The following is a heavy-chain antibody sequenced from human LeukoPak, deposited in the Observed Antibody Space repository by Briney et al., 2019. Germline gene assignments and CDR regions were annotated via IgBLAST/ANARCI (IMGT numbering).Heavy chain of an antibody. CDR1: GGSFSGYY. D-gene: IGHD3-16*02. V-gene: IGHV4-34*01. CDR2: INHSGST. J-gene: IGHJ3*02. CDR3: ASSRVWSYRYSRHAFDI. Sequence: SETLSLTCAVYGGSFSGYYWSWIRQPPGKGLEWIGEINHSGSTNYNPSLKSRVTISVDTSKNQFSLKLSSVTAADTAVYYCASSRVWSYRYSRHAFDIWGQGTMVTVSS.